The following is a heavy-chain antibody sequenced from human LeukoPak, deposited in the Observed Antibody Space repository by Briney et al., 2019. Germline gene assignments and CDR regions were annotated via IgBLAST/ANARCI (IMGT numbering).Heavy chain of an antibody. D-gene: IGHD3-22*01. V-gene: IGHV4-39*01. CDR3: ARGRNYDRSGYSLEY. CDR2: IYYSGST. J-gene: IGHJ4*02. CDR1: GGSISSTSYY. Sequence: PSETLSLTCTVSGGSISSTSYYWGWIRQPPGRGLEWIGSIYYSGSTYYNPSLKSRVTISVDTSKNQFSLKLSSVTAADTAVYYCARGRNYDRSGYSLEYWSQGTLVTVSS.